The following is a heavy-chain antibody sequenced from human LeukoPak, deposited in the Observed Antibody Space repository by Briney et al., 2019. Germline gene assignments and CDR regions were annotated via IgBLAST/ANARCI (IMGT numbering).Heavy chain of an antibody. V-gene: IGHV4-34*01. J-gene: IGHJ6*02. D-gene: IGHD3-3*01. CDR3: ARAGITIFGVAYYYYYYGMDV. CDR1: GGSFSGYY. CDR2: INHSGST. Sequence: PSETLSLTWAVYGGSFSGYYWSWIRQPPGKGLEWIGEINHSGSTNYNPSLKSRVTISVDTSKNQFSLKLSSVTAADTAVYYCARAGITIFGVAYYYYYYGMDVWGQGTTVTVSS.